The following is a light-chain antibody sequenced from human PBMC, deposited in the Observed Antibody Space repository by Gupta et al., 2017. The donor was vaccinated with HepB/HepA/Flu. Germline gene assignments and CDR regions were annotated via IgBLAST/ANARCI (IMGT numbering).Light chain of an antibody. CDR3: GTWDSSLSGGV. V-gene: IGLV1-51*02. Sequence: QSVLTQPPSVFAASGQKVTIPCHGSSSNIGNNYVSWYQQLPGTAPKLLIYENNKRPSGIPDRFSGSKSGTSAALAITGLQTGDEADYYCGTWDSSLSGGVFGGGTKLTVL. CDR1: SSNIGNNY. J-gene: IGLJ2*01. CDR2: ENN.